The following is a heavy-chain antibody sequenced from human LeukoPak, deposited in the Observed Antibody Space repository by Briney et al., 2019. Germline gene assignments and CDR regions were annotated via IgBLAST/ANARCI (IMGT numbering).Heavy chain of an antibody. CDR2: INHSGST. CDR3: GFWGGRMDV. J-gene: IGHJ6*02. CDR1: GGSFSGYY. D-gene: IGHD3-10*01. Sequence: SETLSLTCAVYGGSFSGYYWSWIRQPPGKGLEWIGEINHSGSTNYNPSLKSRVTISVDTSKNQLSLKLSYVTAADTAVYYCGFWGGRMDVWGQGTTVTVSS. V-gene: IGHV4-34*01.